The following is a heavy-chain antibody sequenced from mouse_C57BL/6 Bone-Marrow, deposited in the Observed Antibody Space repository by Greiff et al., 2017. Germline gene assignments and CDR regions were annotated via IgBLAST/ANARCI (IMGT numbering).Heavy chain of an antibody. CDR2: ISSGGSYT. D-gene: IGHD5-1*01. CDR3: ARRGVRVSAGFAY. J-gene: IGHJ3*01. CDR1: GFTFSSYG. V-gene: IGHV5-6*01. Sequence: EVHLVESGGDLVKPGGSLKLSCAASGFTFSSYGMSWVRQTPDKRLEWVATISSGGSYTYYPDSVKGRLTIARDNAKNTLYLQMSSLKSEDAAMYYCARRGVRVSAGFAYWGRGTLVTVSA.